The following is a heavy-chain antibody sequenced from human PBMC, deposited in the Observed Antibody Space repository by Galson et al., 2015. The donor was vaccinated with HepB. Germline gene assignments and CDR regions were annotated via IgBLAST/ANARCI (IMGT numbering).Heavy chain of an antibody. CDR2: ISWDGGST. CDR1: GFTFDDYT. V-gene: IGHV3-43*01. CDR3: AKEKAGGSYQGGTFDY. J-gene: IGHJ4*02. Sequence: SLRLSCAASGFTFDDYTMHWVRQAPGKGLEWVSLISWDGGSTHYADSVKGRFTISRDNSKNSLYLQMSSLRTEDTALYYCAKEKAGGSYQGGTFDYWGQGTLVTVSS. D-gene: IGHD1-26*01.